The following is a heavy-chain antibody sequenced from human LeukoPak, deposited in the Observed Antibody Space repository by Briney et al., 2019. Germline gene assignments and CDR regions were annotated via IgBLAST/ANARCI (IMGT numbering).Heavy chain of an antibody. J-gene: IGHJ6*02. D-gene: IGHD6-13*01. CDR2: ISYDGSNK. CDR1: GFTFSSYA. CDR3: ARSLWRVAAVGPTGGVYYYYYGMDV. V-gene: IGHV3-30-3*01. Sequence: GGSLRLSCAASGFTFSSYAMHWVRQAPGKGLEWVAVISYDGSNKYYADSVKGRFTLSRDNSKNTLYLQMNSLRAEDTAMYYCARSLWRVAAVGPTGGVYYYYYGMDVWGQGTTVAVSS.